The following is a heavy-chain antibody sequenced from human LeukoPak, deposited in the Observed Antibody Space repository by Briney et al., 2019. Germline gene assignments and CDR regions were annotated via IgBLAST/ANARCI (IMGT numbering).Heavy chain of an antibody. J-gene: IGHJ6*02. CDR2: IYYSGST. CDR1: GGSFSGYY. CDR3: ARDRQVRGVIVGMDV. V-gene: IGHV4-59*01. D-gene: IGHD3-10*01. Sequence: SETLSLTCAVYGGSFSGYYWSWIRQPPGKGLEWIGYIYYSGSTNYNPSLKSRVTISVDTSKNQLSLKLSSVTAADTAVYYCARDRQVRGVIVGMDVWGQGTTVTVSS.